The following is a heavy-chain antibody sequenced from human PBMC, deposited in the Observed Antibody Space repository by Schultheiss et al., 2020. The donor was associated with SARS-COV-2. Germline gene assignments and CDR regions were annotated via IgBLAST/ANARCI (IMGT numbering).Heavy chain of an antibody. D-gene: IGHD6-13*01. CDR2: IYYSGST. V-gene: IGHV4-59*01. J-gene: IGHJ4*02. CDR3: AGRRIAAAGTFDY. CDR1: GGSISSYY. Sequence: SETLSLTCTVSGGSISSYYWSWIRQPPGKGLEWIGYIYYSGSTNYNPSLKSRVTISVDTSKNQFSLKLSSVTAADTAVYYCAGRRIAAAGTFDYWGQGTLVTVS.